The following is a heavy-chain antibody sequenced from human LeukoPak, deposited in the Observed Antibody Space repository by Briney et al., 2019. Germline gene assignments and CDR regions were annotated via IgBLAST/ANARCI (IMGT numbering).Heavy chain of an antibody. CDR1: GGSISSYY. CDR3: ARHAPGGGGTTWFDY. D-gene: IGHD1-7*01. J-gene: IGHJ4*02. CDR2: IYTSGST. V-gene: IGHV4-4*09. Sequence: PSETLSLTCTVSGGSISSYYWSWIRQPPGKGLEWIGYIYTSGSTNNNPSLRSRVTISVDTSKNQFSLKLSSVTAADTAVYSCARHAPGGGGTTWFDYWGQGTLVTVSS.